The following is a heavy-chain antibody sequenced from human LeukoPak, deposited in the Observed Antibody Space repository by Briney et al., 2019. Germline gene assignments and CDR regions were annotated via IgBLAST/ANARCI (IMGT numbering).Heavy chain of an antibody. V-gene: IGHV3-33*01. Sequence: PGGSLRLSCAASGFTFSSYGMHWVRQAPGKGLEWVAVIWYDGSNKYYADSVKGRFTISRDNSKNTLYLQMNSLRAEDTAVYYCARDPVYSSSPMYYFDYWGQGTLVTVSS. CDR1: GFTFSSYG. CDR2: IWYDGSNK. D-gene: IGHD6-6*01. J-gene: IGHJ4*02. CDR3: ARDPVYSSSPMYYFDY.